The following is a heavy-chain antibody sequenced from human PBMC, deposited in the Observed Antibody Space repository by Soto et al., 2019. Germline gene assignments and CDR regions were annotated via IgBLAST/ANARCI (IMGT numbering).Heavy chain of an antibody. CDR2: ISSSSGII. D-gene: IGHD3-9*01. Sequence: GGSLRLSCAASGFTFSSYTMNWVRQAPGKGLEWVSYISSSSGIIYYADSVKGRFSISRDNAKNSLYLQMNSLRAEDTAVCYCARDAGQLVVRYFDYWGQGALVTVSS. J-gene: IGHJ4*02. CDR3: ARDAGQLVVRYFDY. CDR1: GFTFSSYT. V-gene: IGHV3-48*01.